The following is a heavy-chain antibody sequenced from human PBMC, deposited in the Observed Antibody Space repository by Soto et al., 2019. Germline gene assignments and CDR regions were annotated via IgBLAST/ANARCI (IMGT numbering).Heavy chain of an antibody. J-gene: IGHJ6*02. CDR1: GFTFSSYG. CDR3: ARGGYSYRYYYYYYGMDV. CDR2: IWYDGSNK. D-gene: IGHD5-18*01. V-gene: IGHV3-33*01. Sequence: GGSLRLSCAASGFTFSSYGMHWVRQAPGKGLEWVAVIWYDGSNKYYADSVKGRFTISRDNSKNTLYLQMNSLRAEDTAVYYCARGGYSYRYYYYYYGMDVWGQGTTVTVSS.